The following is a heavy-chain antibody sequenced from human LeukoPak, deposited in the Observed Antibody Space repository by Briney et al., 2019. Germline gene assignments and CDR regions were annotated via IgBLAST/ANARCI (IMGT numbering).Heavy chain of an antibody. D-gene: IGHD6-19*01. V-gene: IGHV3-48*03. J-gene: IGHJ6*03. CDR1: GFTFSSYE. CDR3: ARARIAVAKYYYYYMDV. Sequence: GGSLRLSCAASGFTFSSYEMNWVRQAPGKGLEWVSYISSSGSTIYYADSVKGRFTISRDNAKNSLYLQMNSLRAEDTAVYYCARARIAVAKYYYYYMDVWGKGTTVTVSS. CDR2: ISSSGSTI.